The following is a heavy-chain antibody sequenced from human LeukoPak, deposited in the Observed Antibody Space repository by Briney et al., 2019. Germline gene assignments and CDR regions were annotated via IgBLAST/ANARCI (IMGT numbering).Heavy chain of an antibody. CDR1: GFSFNSYS. Sequence: GGSLRLSCAASGFSFNSYSMTWVRQAPGKGLECVSSISSSGAYIYYTDSVKGRFTISRDNAKNSLYLQMNSLSAEDTAVYYCVRVAYDVLTGYENYYDYWGQGTLATVSS. J-gene: IGHJ4*02. CDR3: VRVAYDVLTGYENYYDY. V-gene: IGHV3-21*01. CDR2: ISSSGAYI. D-gene: IGHD3-9*01.